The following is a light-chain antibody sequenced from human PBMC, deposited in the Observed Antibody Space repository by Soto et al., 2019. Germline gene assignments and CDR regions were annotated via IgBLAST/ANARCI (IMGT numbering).Light chain of an antibody. CDR2: AAS. CDR3: QRFNSDPFT. J-gene: IGKJ3*01. Sequence: DIPMTQSPSTLSASVGDRVTITCRASQSLSTWLAWYQQKPGKAPKLLIYAASTLHSGVPSRFSGSGSGTDFTLTISSLQPEDVATYYCQRFNSDPFTVGPGTKV. CDR1: QSLSTW. V-gene: IGKV1-27*01.